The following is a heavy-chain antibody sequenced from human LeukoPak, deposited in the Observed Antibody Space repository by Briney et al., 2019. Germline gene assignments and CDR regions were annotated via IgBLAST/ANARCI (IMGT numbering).Heavy chain of an antibody. D-gene: IGHD4-17*01. Sequence: ASVKVSCKASGYTFTSYYMHWVRQAPGQGLEWMGIINPSGGSTSYAQKFQGRVTMTRDTSISTAYMELSRLRSDDTAVYYCAREDYGDYVGLGAFDIWGQGTMVTVSS. CDR1: GYTFTSYY. J-gene: IGHJ3*02. CDR2: INPSGGST. CDR3: AREDYGDYVGLGAFDI. V-gene: IGHV1-46*01.